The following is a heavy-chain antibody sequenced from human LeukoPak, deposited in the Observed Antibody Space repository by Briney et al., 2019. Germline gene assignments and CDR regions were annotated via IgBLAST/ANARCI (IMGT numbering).Heavy chain of an antibody. Sequence: TGGSLRLSCAASGFTFSSSWMNWVRQAPGKGLEWVANIKQDGSDKYYVDSVKGRFTISRDNAKNSLSLQMNSLRVGDTAVYYCVRGLKTAFNYFDYWGQGTLVTVSS. V-gene: IGHV3-7*01. CDR2: IKQDGSDK. CDR1: GFTFSSSW. D-gene: IGHD2-21*02. CDR3: VRGLKTAFNYFDY. J-gene: IGHJ4*02.